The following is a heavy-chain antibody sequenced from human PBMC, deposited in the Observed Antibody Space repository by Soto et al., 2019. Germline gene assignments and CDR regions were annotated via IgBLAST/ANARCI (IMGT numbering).Heavy chain of an antibody. CDR1: GYTLTELS. Sequence: ASVKVSCKVSGYTLTELSMHWVRQAPGKGLEWMGGFDPEDGETIYAQKFQGRVTMTEDTSTDTAYMELSSLRSEDTAVYYCATVPTVLRFLEWLFAWGQGTLVTVSS. CDR2: FDPEDGET. J-gene: IGHJ5*02. D-gene: IGHD3-3*01. V-gene: IGHV1-24*01. CDR3: ATVPTVLRFLEWLFA.